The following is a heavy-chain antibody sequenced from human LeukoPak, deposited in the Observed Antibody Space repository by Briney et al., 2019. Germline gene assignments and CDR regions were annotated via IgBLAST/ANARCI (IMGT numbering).Heavy chain of an antibody. J-gene: IGHJ4*02. CDR2: INHSGST. CDR3: ARFSGWSKYYFDY. D-gene: IGHD6-19*01. CDR1: GGSFSGYY. V-gene: IGHV4-34*01. Sequence: PSETLSLTCAVYGGSFSGYYWSWIRQPPGKGLEWIGEINHSGSTNYNPSLKSRVTISVDTSKNQFSLKLSSVTAADTAVYYCARFSGWSKYYFDYWGQGTLVTVSS.